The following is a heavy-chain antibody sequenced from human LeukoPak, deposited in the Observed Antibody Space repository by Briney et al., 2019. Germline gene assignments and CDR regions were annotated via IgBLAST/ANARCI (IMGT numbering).Heavy chain of an antibody. J-gene: IGHJ5*02. Sequence: PSETLSLTCTVSGYYISTAYYWGWIRQPPGKGLEWIGSIYYSGSTYYNPSLRSRVTISVDTSKNQFSLKLSSVTAADTAVYYCARGEQLDYNWFDPWGQGTLVTVSS. CDR2: IYYSGST. CDR3: ARGEQLDYNWFDP. V-gene: IGHV4-38-2*02. D-gene: IGHD6-13*01. CDR1: GYYISTAYY.